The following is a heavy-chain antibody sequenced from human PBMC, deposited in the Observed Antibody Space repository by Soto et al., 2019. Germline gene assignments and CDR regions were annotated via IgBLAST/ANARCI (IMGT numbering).Heavy chain of an antibody. V-gene: IGHV1-18*04. Sequence: QIQLVQSGPEVKKPGSSMNVSCNAYDFSFTSHGISWVRQSPGQRLEWMGWISLDNGNTNYAQQFQGRVTMTTDTSTSTAYMELRSLRSDDTAMYFCAIYHLELFRFDYWGQGTLVTVSS. D-gene: IGHD2-2*01. CDR3: AIYHLELFRFDY. CDR2: ISLDNGNT. J-gene: IGHJ4*02. CDR1: DFSFTSHG.